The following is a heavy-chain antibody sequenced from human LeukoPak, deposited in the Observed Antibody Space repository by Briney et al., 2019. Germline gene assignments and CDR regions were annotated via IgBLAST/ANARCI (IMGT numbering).Heavy chain of an antibody. CDR1: GFTFSSYW. D-gene: IGHD5-18*01. J-gene: IGHJ3*02. Sequence: GGSLRLSCAASGFTFSSYWMSWVRQAPGKGLEWVANIKQDGSEKYYADSVKGRFTISRDNSKNTLYLQMNSLRAEDTAVYYCAKDGSGYSYGFADAFDIWGQGTTVTVSS. V-gene: IGHV3-7*01. CDR3: AKDGSGYSYGFADAFDI. CDR2: IKQDGSEK.